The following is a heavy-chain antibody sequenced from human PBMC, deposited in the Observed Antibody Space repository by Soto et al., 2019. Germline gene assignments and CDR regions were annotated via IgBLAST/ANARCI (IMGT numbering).Heavy chain of an antibody. V-gene: IGHV5-10-1*01. J-gene: IGHJ1*01. D-gene: IGHD6-6*01. CDR3: ARTDNPSDYSRSSDAEFFQH. CDR2: IDPSDSYS. CDR1: GYSFTTYW. Sequence: GESLKISCKGSGYSFTTYWISWVRQMPGKGLEWMGRIDPSDSYSNYSPSFQGHVTISVDKSLSTVYLQWTSLKASDTAMYYCARTDNPSDYSRSSDAEFFQHWGQGTLVTVSS.